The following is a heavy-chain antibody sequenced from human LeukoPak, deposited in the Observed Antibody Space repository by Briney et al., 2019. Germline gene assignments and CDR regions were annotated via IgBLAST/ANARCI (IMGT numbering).Heavy chain of an antibody. V-gene: IGHV3-48*03. Sequence: GGSRGTSCAAPGFTYSSYEMNWLRQAPGKVLQSASYISSSGSTIHYADSVKVRFTISRDNAKNSLYLQMNSMRAEDTAVYYCARDLGVYDYVWGSSDYWGQGTLVTVSS. D-gene: IGHD3-16*01. CDR1: GFTYSSYE. CDR3: ARDLGVYDYVWGSSDY. CDR2: ISSSGSTI. J-gene: IGHJ4*02.